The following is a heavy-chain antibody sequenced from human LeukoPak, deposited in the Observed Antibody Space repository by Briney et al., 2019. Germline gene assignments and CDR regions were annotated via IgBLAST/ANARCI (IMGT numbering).Heavy chain of an antibody. J-gene: IGHJ6*04. D-gene: IGHD3-10*01. CDR3: TKDQGLLWFGELNV. CDR2: ISGSGGRT. CDR1: GFTFSSHA. Sequence: PGGSLRLSCAASGFTFSSHAMSWVRQAPGKGLEWVSAISGSGGRTYYADSVKGRFTSSRDNSKNMVSLQMNSLGAEDTAVYYCTKDQGLLWFGELNVWGKGATVTVSS. V-gene: IGHV3-23*01.